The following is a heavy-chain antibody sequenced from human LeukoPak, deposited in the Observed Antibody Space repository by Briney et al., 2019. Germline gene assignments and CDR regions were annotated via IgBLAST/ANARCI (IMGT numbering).Heavy chain of an antibody. CDR3: ARVPTKPYYYYYDSSGYLDAFDI. Sequence: SETLSLTCNVSGGSISSGDYFWNWVRQPPGKGLEWLGYIHYTGRTNYNPSLKSRVTISVDTSKNQFSLKLSSVTAADTAVYYCARVPTKPYYYYYDSSGYLDAFDIWGQGTMVTVSS. CDR1: GGSISSGDYF. V-gene: IGHV4-30-4*01. D-gene: IGHD3-22*01. CDR2: IHYTGRT. J-gene: IGHJ3*02.